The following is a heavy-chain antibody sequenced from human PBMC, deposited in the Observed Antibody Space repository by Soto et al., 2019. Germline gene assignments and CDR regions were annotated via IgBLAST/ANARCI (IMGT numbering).Heavy chain of an antibody. D-gene: IGHD1-26*01. CDR2: IPSDGRDV. CDR3: TRDDSGLGIDY. V-gene: IGHV3-74*01. CDR1: GFNFRDFW. J-gene: IGHJ4*02. Sequence: QPGGSLRLSCEASGFNFRDFWMHWVRQPPGKGPEWVSNIPSDGRDVSYADSVRGRFTISRDDARNTLYLQMSDLRVEDTAIYYCTRDDSGLGIDYWGQGTQVTVSP.